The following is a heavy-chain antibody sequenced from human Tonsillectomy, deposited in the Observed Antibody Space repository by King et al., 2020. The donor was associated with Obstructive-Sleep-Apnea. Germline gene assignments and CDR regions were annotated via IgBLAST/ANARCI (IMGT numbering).Heavy chain of an antibody. CDR1: GCTFSSYG. V-gene: IGHV3-33*01. CDR2: IWYDGSNK. J-gene: IGHJ4*02. D-gene: IGHD1-26*01. Sequence: VQLVESGGGVVQPGRSLRLSCAASGCTFSSYGMHWVRQAPGKGLEWVAVIWYDGSNKYYADSVKGRFTISRDNSKNTLYLQMNSLRAEETAVYYCARDRDGSCTLDYWGQGTLVAVSS. CDR3: ARDRDGSCTLDY.